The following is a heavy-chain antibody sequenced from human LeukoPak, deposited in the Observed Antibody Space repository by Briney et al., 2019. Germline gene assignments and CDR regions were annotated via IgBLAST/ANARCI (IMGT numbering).Heavy chain of an antibody. Sequence: GGSLRLSCSASGFIFSNYGMYWVRQAPGKGLEFVSAISSDGDNTFYADSVKGRFTISRDNSKNTLYLQTSSLRGEDTAVYYCARGHNWNYGHYYYGMDVWGQGTTVTVSS. D-gene: IGHD1-7*01. J-gene: IGHJ6*02. V-gene: IGHV3-64D*06. CDR2: ISSDGDNT. CDR3: ARGHNWNYGHYYYGMDV. CDR1: GFIFSNYG.